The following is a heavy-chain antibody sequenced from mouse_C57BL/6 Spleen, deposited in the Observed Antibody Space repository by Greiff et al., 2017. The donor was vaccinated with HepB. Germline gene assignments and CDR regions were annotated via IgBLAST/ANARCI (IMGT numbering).Heavy chain of an antibody. CDR3: SADTNPGAY. CDR1: GYTFTSYW. V-gene: IGHV1-50*01. Sequence: QVQLQQPGAELVKPGASVKLSCKASGYTFTSYWMQWVKQRPGQGLEWIGEIDPSDSYTNYNQKFKGKATLTVDTSSSTAYMQLSSLTSEDSAVYDCSADTNPGAYWGQGTLVTVSA. CDR2: IDPSDSYT. J-gene: IGHJ3*01. D-gene: IGHD5-1-1*01.